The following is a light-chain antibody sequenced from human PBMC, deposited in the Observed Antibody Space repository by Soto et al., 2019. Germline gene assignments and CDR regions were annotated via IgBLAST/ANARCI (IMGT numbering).Light chain of an antibody. CDR1: QSVTTF. Sequence: ETVLTQSPATLSLSPGDRATLSCRASQSVTTFLAWYQQKPVQAPRLLIYDASDRATGIPARFSGSGSGTDFTLTSSSVEPEDFAIYYCQQRSNWPPSITVGQGTRLEIK. CDR2: DAS. J-gene: IGKJ5*01. CDR3: QQRSNWPPSIT. V-gene: IGKV3-11*01.